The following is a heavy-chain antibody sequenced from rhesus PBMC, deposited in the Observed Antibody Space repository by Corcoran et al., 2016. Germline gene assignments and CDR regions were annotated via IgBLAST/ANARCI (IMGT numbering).Heavy chain of an antibody. V-gene: IGHV4-106*01. Sequence: QVQLQESGPGLVKPSETLSLTCAVPGGSVSDSYHWSWIPQAPGKGRGGIGYLYGSGGCTYYNPSLKSRVTISTDTSKNQFSLKLSSVTAADAAVYYCARGRYSGYSYRVVNYYGLDSWGQGVVVTVSS. J-gene: IGHJ6*01. CDR2: LYGSGGCT. D-gene: IGHD5-24*01. CDR3: ARGRYSGYSYRVVNYYGLDS. CDR1: GGSVSDSYH.